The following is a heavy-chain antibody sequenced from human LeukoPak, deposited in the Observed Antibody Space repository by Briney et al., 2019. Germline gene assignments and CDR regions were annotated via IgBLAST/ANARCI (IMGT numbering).Heavy chain of an antibody. CDR1: GGSFSGYY. CDR3: ARGYDILTGYKGGGYVY. CDR2: INHSGST. Sequence: SETLSLTCAVYGGSFSGYYWSWIRQPPGKGLEWIGEINHSGSTTYNPSLKSRVTISVDTSKNQFSLKLSSVTAADTAVYYYARGYDILTGYKGGGYVYWGQGTLVTVSS. V-gene: IGHV4-34*01. J-gene: IGHJ4*02. D-gene: IGHD3-9*01.